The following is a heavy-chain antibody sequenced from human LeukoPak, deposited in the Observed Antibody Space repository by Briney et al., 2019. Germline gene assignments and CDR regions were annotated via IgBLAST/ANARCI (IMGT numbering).Heavy chain of an antibody. CDR3: ARIGYYDFWSGLDY. CDR2: ISAYNGNT. V-gene: IGHV1-18*01. J-gene: IGHJ4*02. Sequence: ASVKVSCKASGYTFTSYGISWVRQAPGQGLEWMGWISAYNGNTNYAQKLQGRVTMTTDTSTSTAHMELRSLRSDDTAVYYCARIGYYDFWSGLDYWGQGTLVTVSS. D-gene: IGHD3-3*01. CDR1: GYTFTSYG.